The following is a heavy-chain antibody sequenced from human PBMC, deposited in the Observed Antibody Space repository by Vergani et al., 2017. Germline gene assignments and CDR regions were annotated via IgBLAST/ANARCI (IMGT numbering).Heavy chain of an antibody. D-gene: IGHD6-13*01. V-gene: IGHV1-2*02. CDR2: IDPNSDGT. CDR3: ARGWDGYSTSWYFDF. Sequence: QVQLVQSGTEVKKPGASVKVSCKASGYTFNGYYIHWVRQAPGQGLEYMGWIDPNSDGTNYAQKFQGRVTMTRDTSISTAYMELSRLRSDDTAVYYCARGWDGYSTSWYFDFWGQGTLVTVSS. CDR1: GYTFNGYY. J-gene: IGHJ4*02.